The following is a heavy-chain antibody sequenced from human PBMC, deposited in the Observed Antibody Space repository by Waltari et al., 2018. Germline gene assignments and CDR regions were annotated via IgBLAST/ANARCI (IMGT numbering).Heavy chain of an antibody. Sequence: QVQLVQSGAEVKKPGYSVKVSCKASGGTFSSYAISWVRQAPGQGLEWMGRISPIFGTANYAQKFQGRVTITADKSTSTAYMELSSLRSEDTAVYYCARVFHSGSYPAEYWGQGTLVTVSS. CDR3: ARVFHSGSYPAEY. D-gene: IGHD1-26*01. V-gene: IGHV1-69*08. CDR1: GGTFSSYA. CDR2: ISPIFGTA. J-gene: IGHJ4*02.